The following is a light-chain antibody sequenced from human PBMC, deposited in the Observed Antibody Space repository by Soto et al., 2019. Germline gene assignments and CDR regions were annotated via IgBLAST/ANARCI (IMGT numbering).Light chain of an antibody. CDR1: QSVSSN. CDR3: QESNNWPATWT. J-gene: IGKJ1*01. Sequence: EIVMTQSPATLSLSPGARATLSCRASQSVSSNLAWYQQKPGQAPRLLIHAASTRATGIPARFSGSGSGTDCTLTISSLQSDDFALKYCQESNNWPATWTFGQGTKLEIK. V-gene: IGKV3-15*01. CDR2: AAS.